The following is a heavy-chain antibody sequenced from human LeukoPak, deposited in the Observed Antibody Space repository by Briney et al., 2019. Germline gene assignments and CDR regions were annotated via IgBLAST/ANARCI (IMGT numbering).Heavy chain of an antibody. D-gene: IGHD2-2*01. CDR2: INPNSGGT. Sequence: ASVKVSCKASGYTFTSYAMNWVRQAPGQGLEWMGWINPNSGGTNYAQKFQGRVTMTRDTSISTAYMELSRLRSDDTAVYYCAREGGDVVVPAAMPVYYYYYMDVWGKGTTVTISS. CDR3: AREGGDVVVPAAMPVYYYYYMDV. J-gene: IGHJ6*03. CDR1: GYTFTSYA. V-gene: IGHV1-2*02.